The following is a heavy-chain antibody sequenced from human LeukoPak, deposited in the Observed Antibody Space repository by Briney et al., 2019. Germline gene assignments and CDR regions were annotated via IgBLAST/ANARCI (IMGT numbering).Heavy chain of an antibody. D-gene: IGHD3-22*01. J-gene: IGHJ4*02. Sequence: GGSLRLSCAASGVTVSDNYMSWVRQAPGKGLEWVSIIYSGGSTSYADSVKGRFTISRDSFSNTVYLQMKSLRADDTAVYYCARKDHDSRGYYFFDNWGQGTLVTVSS. CDR3: ARKDHDSRGYYFFDN. CDR2: IYSGGST. CDR1: GVTVSDNY. V-gene: IGHV3-66*02.